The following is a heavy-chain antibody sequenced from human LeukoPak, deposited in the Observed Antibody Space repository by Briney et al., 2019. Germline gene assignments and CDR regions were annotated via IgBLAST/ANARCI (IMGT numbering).Heavy chain of an antibody. D-gene: IGHD3-3*01. J-gene: IGHJ5*02. CDR2: INHSGST. V-gene: IGHV4-39*07. CDR3: ARGLLDYDFWSGYYRPWFDP. CDR1: GGSISTSSYY. Sequence: SETLSLTCTVSGGSISTSSYYWSWIRQPPGKGLEWIGEINHSGSTNYNPSLKSRVTISVDTSKNQFSLKLSSVTAADTAVYYCARGLLDYDFWSGYYRPWFDPWGQGTLVTVSS.